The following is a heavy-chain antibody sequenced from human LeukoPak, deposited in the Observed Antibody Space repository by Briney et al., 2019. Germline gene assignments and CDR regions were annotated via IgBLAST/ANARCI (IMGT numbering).Heavy chain of an antibody. CDR2: IIGDGSST. V-gene: IGHV3-48*03. CDR1: GFTFSAHD. D-gene: IGHD2-21*01. J-gene: IGHJ4*02. Sequence: GGSLRLSCAASGFTFSAHDMNWVRQAPGKGQEWVSYIIGDGSSTYYADSVKGRFTISRDNAKDSLYLQMNSLRAEDTALYYCARERAHCYGDCYDCWGQGTLVTVSS. CDR3: ARERAHCYGDCYDC.